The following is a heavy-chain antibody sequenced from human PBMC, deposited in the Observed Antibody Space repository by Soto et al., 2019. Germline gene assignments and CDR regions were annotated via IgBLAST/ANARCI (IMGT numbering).Heavy chain of an antibody. CDR3: ASWGSFDY. J-gene: IGHJ4*02. V-gene: IGHV1-69*02. CDR2: IIPILGIA. CDR1: GGTFSSYT. D-gene: IGHD3-16*01. Sequence: QVQLVQSGAEVKKPGSSVKVSCKASGGTFSSYTISWVRQAPGQGLEWMGRIIPILGIANYAQKFQGRVTITADKSTSTPYKELSSLRSEDTAVYYCASWGSFDYWGQGTLVTVSS.